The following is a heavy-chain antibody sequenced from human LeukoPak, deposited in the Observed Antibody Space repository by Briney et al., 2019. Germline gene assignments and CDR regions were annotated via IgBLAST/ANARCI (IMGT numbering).Heavy chain of an antibody. D-gene: IGHD2-2*01. Sequence: SVKVSCKASGGTFSSYAISWVRQAPGQGLEWMGRIIPILGIANYAQKFQGRVTITADKSTSTAYMELSSLRSEDTAVYYCARAKVPAYYYGMDVWGQGTTVTVSS. CDR2: IIPILGIA. J-gene: IGHJ6*02. CDR3: ARAKVPAYYYGMDV. V-gene: IGHV1-69*04. CDR1: GGTFSSYA.